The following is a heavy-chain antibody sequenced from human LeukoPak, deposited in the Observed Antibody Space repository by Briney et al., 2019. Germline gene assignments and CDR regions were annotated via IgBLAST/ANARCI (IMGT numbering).Heavy chain of an antibody. CDR3: ARASDPWLQLT. CDR2: IKQDGREK. J-gene: IGHJ5*02. Sequence: GGSLRLSCAASGFTFSNYWMIWVRQAPGKGLGWVANIKQDGREKRYADSARGRFTVSRDNAHTALYLQMSSLRAEDTALYFCARASDPWLQLTWGQGTLVTVSS. CDR1: GFTFSNYW. V-gene: IGHV3-7*05. D-gene: IGHD5-24*01.